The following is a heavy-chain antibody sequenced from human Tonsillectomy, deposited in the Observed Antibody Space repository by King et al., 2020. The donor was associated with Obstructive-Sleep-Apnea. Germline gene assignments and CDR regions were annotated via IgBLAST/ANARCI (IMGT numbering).Heavy chain of an antibody. Sequence: VQLVKSGGGLVQPGGSLRLSCSASGFTFSSFAMHWVRQAPGKGLEYVSSISRNGGTAYYADSLKGRFTISRDNSKNTLYLQMSSLRTEDTAVYYCVKGRWSSGWSDYWGQGTLVTVSS. V-gene: IGHV3-64D*09. CDR2: ISRNGGTA. J-gene: IGHJ4*02. CDR3: VKGRWSSGWSDY. D-gene: IGHD6-19*01. CDR1: GFTFSSFA.